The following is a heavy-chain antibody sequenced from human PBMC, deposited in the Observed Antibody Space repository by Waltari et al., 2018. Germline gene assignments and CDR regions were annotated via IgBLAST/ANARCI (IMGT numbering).Heavy chain of an antibody. Sequence: EVQLLDSGGGLVQPGGSLRLSCAASGFTFSSYAMSWVRQAPGKGLEWVSAISGSGGSTYYPDSGKGRFTISRDNAKNTVYLQMNSLRAEDTAVYYCARTIVGEVWGQGTRVTVSS. CDR3: ARTIVGEV. CDR1: GFTFSSYA. CDR2: ISGSGGST. V-gene: IGHV3-23*01. J-gene: IGHJ4*02. D-gene: IGHD3-16*02.